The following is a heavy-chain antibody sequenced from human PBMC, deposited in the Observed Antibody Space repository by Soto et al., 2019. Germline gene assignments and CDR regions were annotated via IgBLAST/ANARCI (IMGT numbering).Heavy chain of an antibody. D-gene: IGHD3-10*01. CDR2: MKPNSGNT. CDR3: ARGGSSSVYSGGDPRSDHDY. J-gene: IGHJ4*02. Sequence: ASVKVSCKASGYTFTSYDINWVRQATGQGLEWMGWMKPNSGNTGYAQKFQGRVTMTSNTSISTAYMELSSLRTEDTAVYYCARGGSSSVYSGGDPRSDHDYWGQGTLVTVSS. CDR1: GYTFTSYD. V-gene: IGHV1-8*01.